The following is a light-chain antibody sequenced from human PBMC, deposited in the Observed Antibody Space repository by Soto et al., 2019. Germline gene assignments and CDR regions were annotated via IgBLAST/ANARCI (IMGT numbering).Light chain of an antibody. CDR3: SSYTSSTTYV. J-gene: IGLJ1*01. V-gene: IGLV2-14*01. Sequence: QSALTQPASVSGSPGQSITISCTGTSSDVGGYNYVSWYQHHPGKAPKLMIYDVSRRPTGVSSRFSGSKSGNTASLTISGLQAEDEADYYCSSYTSSTTYVFGTGTKLTVL. CDR2: DVS. CDR1: SSDVGGYNY.